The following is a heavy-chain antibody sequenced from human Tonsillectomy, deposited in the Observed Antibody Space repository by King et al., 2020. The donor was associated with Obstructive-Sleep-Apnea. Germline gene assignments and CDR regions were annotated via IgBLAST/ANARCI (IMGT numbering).Heavy chain of an antibody. V-gene: IGHV4-39*07. J-gene: IGHJ4*02. CDR2: IQYSGST. CDR1: GGSISYSSYD. D-gene: IGHD1-26*01. Sequence: LPLQESGPGLVKPSETLSLICSVSGGSISYSSYDWGWIRQPPGKGLEWIGSIQYSGSTSYNPSLKSRVTISIDTSRSQFSLKLTSVTAADTAGYYCARDIEGATPGFGFWGQGMLVAVSS. CDR3: ARDIEGATPGFGF.